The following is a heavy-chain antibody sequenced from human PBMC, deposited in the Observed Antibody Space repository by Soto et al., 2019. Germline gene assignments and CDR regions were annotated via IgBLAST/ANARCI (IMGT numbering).Heavy chain of an antibody. CDR3: ARDHDYDILTGYQNYYYYGMDV. D-gene: IGHD3-9*01. CDR1: GGSISSYY. CDR2: IYTSGST. J-gene: IGHJ6*02. V-gene: IGHV4-4*07. Sequence: PSETLSLTCTVSGGSISSYYWSWIRQPAGQGLEWIGRIYTSGSTNYNPSLKSRVTMSVDTSKNQFSLKLSSVTAADTAVYYCARDHDYDILTGYQNYYYYGMDVWGQGTTVTVSS.